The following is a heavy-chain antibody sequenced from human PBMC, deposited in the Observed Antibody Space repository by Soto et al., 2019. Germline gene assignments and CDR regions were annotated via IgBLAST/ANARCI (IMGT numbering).Heavy chain of an antibody. D-gene: IGHD1-26*01. CDR2: ISAYNGNT. J-gene: IGHJ6*02. V-gene: IGHV1-18*04. CDR1: GYTFTSYG. Sequence: QVQLVQSGAEVKKPGASVKVSCKASGYTFTSYGISWVRQAPGQGLEWMGWISAYNGNTTYAQKLQRRVTMTTDTSTSTAYRELRSLRSDDTAVYYCASGSYPLYYYGMDVWCQGTTVTVSS. CDR3: ASGSYPLYYYGMDV.